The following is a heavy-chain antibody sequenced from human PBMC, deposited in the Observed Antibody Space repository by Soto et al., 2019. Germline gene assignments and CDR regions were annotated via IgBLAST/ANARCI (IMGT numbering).Heavy chain of an antibody. CDR3: ACHVPAAGYYYGMDV. Sequence: QVQLVQSGAEVKKPGSSVKVSCKASGGTFSSYAISWVRQAPGQGLEWMGGIIPIFGTANYAQKFQGRVTITADEATSTAYMELGSLRSEDTAVDYCACHVPAAGYYYGMDVWGQGTTVTVSS. CDR2: IIPIFGTA. J-gene: IGHJ6*02. D-gene: IGHD2-2*01. CDR1: GGTFSSYA. V-gene: IGHV1-69*12.